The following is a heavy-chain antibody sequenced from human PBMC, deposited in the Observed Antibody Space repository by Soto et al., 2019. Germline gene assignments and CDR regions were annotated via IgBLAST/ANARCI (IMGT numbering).Heavy chain of an antibody. CDR2: ISSGGTSS. V-gene: IGHV3-48*01. CDR1: GLTFGEHT. Sequence: GGSLRLSCAVSGLTFGEHTMNWVRQAPGKGLEWVAHISSGGTSSWYTDSVRGRFAVSRDNAKALLYLQMNSLRGDDTAVYYCASSFEYWGQGVLVTVSS. CDR3: ASSFEY. J-gene: IGHJ4*02.